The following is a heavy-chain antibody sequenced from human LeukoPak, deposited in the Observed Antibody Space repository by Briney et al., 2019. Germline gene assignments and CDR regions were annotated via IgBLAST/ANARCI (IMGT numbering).Heavy chain of an antibody. CDR1: GGSISSYY. V-gene: IGHV4-59*01. CDR3: ARGGGLDYYYYYMDV. Sequence: SETLSLTCTVSGGSISSYYWSWIRQPPGKGLEWIGYIYYSGSTNYNPSLKSRVTISVDTSKNQFSLKLSSVTAADTAVYYCARGGGLDYYYYYMDVWGKGTTVTISS. CDR2: IYYSGST. J-gene: IGHJ6*03. D-gene: IGHD6-6*01.